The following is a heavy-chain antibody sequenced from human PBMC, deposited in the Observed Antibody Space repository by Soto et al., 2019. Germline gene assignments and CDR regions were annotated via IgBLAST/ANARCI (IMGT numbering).Heavy chain of an antibody. CDR1: GLTFSSYW. CDR2: IKQDGSEK. J-gene: IGHJ5*02. V-gene: IGHV3-7*01. D-gene: IGHD3-10*01. Sequence: GGSLSLSCAASGLTFSSYWMSGVRQAPGKGLEWVANIKQDGSEKYYVDSVKGRFTISRDNAKNSLYLQMNSLRAEDTAVYYCARDLDYYGNWFDPWGQGTLVTVSS. CDR3: ARDLDYYGNWFDP.